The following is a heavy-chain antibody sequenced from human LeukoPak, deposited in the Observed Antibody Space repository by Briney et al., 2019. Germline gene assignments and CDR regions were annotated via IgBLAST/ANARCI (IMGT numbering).Heavy chain of an antibody. D-gene: IGHD2-15*01. CDR3: ATTPTGGGQPMDV. CDR2: ISSSGSTI. Sequence: GGSLRLSCAASGFTFSDYYMSWIRQAPGKGQEWVSYISSSGSTIYYADSVKGRFTISRDNAKNSLYLQVNSLRAEDTAVYYCATTPTGGGQPMDVWGKGTTVTVSS. J-gene: IGHJ6*03. V-gene: IGHV3-11*04. CDR1: GFTFSDYY.